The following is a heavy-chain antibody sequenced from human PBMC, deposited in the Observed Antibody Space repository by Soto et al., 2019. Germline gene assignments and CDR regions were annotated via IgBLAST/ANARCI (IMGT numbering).Heavy chain of an antibody. D-gene: IGHD3-3*01. Sequence: PSETLSLTCTVSGGSVSSGSYYWSWIRQPPGKGLEWIGYIYYSGSTNYNPSLKSRGTISVDTSKNQFSLKLSSVTAADTAVYYCARRLLDYDFWSGFDYWGQGTLVTVSS. V-gene: IGHV4-61*01. CDR2: IYYSGST. CDR3: ARRLLDYDFWSGFDY. J-gene: IGHJ4*02. CDR1: GGSVSSGSYY.